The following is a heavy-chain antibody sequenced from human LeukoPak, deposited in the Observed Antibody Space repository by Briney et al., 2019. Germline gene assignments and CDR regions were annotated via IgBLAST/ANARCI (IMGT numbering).Heavy chain of an antibody. CDR2: ISYDGSNK. CDR1: GFTFSSYA. J-gene: IGHJ5*02. D-gene: IGHD5-12*01. CDR3: AKSLGYSGYDSNWFDP. Sequence: PGRSLRLSCAASGFTFSSYAMHWVRQAPGKGLEWVAVISYDGSNKYYADSVKGRFTISRDNSKNTLYLQMNSLSAEDTAVYYCAKSLGYSGYDSNWFDPWGQGTLVTVSS. V-gene: IGHV3-30*04.